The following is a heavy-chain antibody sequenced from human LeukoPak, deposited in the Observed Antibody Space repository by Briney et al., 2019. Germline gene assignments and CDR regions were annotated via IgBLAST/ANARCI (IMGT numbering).Heavy chain of an antibody. CDR2: ISSSGSAT. V-gene: IGHV3-48*03. CDR1: GFTFSSSE. Sequence: GGSLRLSCAASGFTFSSSEMNWVRQAPGKGLEWVSYISSSGSATYYADSVRGRFTVSRDNAKNSLSLQMNSLRAEDTAVYYCARVRAAYYYGMDVWGRGTTVTASS. CDR3: ARVRAAYYYGMDV. J-gene: IGHJ6*02.